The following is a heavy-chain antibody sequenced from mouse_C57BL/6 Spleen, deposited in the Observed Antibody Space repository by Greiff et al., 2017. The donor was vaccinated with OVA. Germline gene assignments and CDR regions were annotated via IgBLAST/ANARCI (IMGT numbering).Heavy chain of an antibody. J-gene: IGHJ3*01. CDR3: ARDEGYYDYAWFAY. CDR1: GFTFSDYY. CDR2: INYDGSST. V-gene: IGHV5-16*01. D-gene: IGHD2-4*01. Sequence: DVMLVASEGGLVQPGSSMKLSCTASGFTFSDYYMAWVRQVPEKGLEWVANINYDGSSTYYLDSLKSRFIISRDNAKNILYLQMSSLKSEDTATYYCARDEGYYDYAWFAYWGQGTLVTVSA.